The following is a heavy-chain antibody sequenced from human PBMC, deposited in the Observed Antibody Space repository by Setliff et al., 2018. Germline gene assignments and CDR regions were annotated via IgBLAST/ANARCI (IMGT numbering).Heavy chain of an antibody. CDR3: ARASRWQWLGASDS. D-gene: IGHD6-19*01. J-gene: IGHJ4*02. Sequence: PSETLSLTCTVSGGSISSHYWSWIRQPPGKGLEWVSGINWNGGSTGYADSVKGRFTISRDNAKNTLFLQMNSLRADDTGVYYCARASRWQWLGASDSWGQGTLVTVSS. V-gene: IGHV3-20*04. CDR2: INWNGGST. CDR1: GGSISSHY.